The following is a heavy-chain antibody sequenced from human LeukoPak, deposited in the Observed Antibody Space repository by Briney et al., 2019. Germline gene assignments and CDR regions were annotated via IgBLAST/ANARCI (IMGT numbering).Heavy chain of an antibody. J-gene: IGHJ6*02. D-gene: IGHD6-25*01. CDR1: GFTFSDYY. CDR3: ASGRQRLYYYGMDV. Sequence: GGSLRLSCAASGFTFSDYYMSWIRQAPGKGLEWVSYISSSGSTIYYADSVEGRFTISRDNAKNSLYLQMNSLRAEDTAVYYCASGRQRLYYYGMDVWGQGTTVTVSS. CDR2: ISSSGSTI. V-gene: IGHV3-11*01.